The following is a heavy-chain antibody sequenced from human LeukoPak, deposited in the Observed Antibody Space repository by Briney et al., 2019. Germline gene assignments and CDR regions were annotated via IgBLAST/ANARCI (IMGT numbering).Heavy chain of an antibody. CDR1: GGSVSDYY. CDR3: AGLPYYYDSSGRDY. Sequence: SETLSLTCTISGGSVSDYYWSWIRQSPGKGLEWIGYIYHTGSTSYSPSLKSRVTISADTSQNQFSLKLSSVTAADTAVYYCAGLPYYYDSSGRDYWGQGTLVTVSS. D-gene: IGHD3-22*01. CDR2: IYHTGST. J-gene: IGHJ4*02. V-gene: IGHV4-59*02.